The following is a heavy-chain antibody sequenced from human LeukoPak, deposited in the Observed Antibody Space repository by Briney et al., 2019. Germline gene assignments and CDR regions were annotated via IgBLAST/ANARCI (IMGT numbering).Heavy chain of an antibody. Sequence: GGSLRLSCAASGFTFSSYAMYWVRQAPGKGLEWVSGISDSGYTTYHIDAVKGRFGISRDNTRDTLYSQMDSLRADDTAVYYCAKGRGNPYYFDYWGQGLLVTVSS. CDR3: AKGRGNPYYFDY. CDR2: ISDSGYTT. V-gene: IGHV3-23*01. D-gene: IGHD1-14*01. J-gene: IGHJ4*01. CDR1: GFTFSSYA.